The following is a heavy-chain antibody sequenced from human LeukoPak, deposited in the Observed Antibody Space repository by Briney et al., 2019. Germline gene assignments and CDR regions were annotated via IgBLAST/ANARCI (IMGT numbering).Heavy chain of an antibody. Sequence: PSETLSLTCAVYGGSFSGYYWSWIRQPPGKGLEWIGEINHSGSTNYNPSLKRRVTISVDMSKNQFSLKLSSVTAADTAVYYCARHSLYYGSGVWGQGTLVTVSS. CDR1: GGSFSGYY. V-gene: IGHV4-34*01. J-gene: IGHJ4*02. CDR2: INHSGST. D-gene: IGHD3-10*01. CDR3: ARHSLYYGSGV.